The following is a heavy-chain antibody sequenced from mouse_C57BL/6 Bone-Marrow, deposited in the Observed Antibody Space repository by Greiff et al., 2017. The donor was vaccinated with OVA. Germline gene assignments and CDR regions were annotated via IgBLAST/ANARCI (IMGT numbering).Heavy chain of an antibody. J-gene: IGHJ4*01. Sequence: EVQRVESGGGLVQPGGSLKLSCAASGFTFSDYYMYWVRQTPEKRLEWVAYISNGGGSTYYPDTVKGRFTISRDNAKNTLYLQMSRLKSEDTAMYYCARHPYYYAMDYWGQGTSVTVSS. CDR3: ARHPYYYAMDY. V-gene: IGHV5-12*01. CDR2: ISNGGGST. CDR1: GFTFSDYY.